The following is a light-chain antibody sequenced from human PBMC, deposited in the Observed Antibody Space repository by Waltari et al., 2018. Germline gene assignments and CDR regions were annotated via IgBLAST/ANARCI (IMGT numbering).Light chain of an antibody. J-gene: IGKJ5*01. Sequence: DVVMTQSPLSLPVTLGQPASISCTSSQSLVHSEGNTYLNCFQQRPGQSPRRLIYKVSNRYSGVPDRFSGSGSGTDVTLKITRVEAEDVGVYYCMQGTHWPPITFGQGTRLEIK. CDR3: MQGTHWPPIT. V-gene: IGKV2-30*02. CDR2: KVS. CDR1: QSLVHSEGNTY.